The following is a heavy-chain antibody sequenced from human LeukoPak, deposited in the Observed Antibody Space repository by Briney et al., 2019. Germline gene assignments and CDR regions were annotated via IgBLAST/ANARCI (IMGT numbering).Heavy chain of an antibody. V-gene: IGHV1-2*02. CDR1: GYTFTGYY. Sequence: GASVKASCKASGYTFTGYYMHWVRQAPGQGLEWMGWINPNSGGTNYAQKFQGRVTMTRDTSISTAYMELSRLRSDDTAVYYCASSSYGQVSNVDTAMGFDYWGQGTLVTVSS. D-gene: IGHD5-18*01. J-gene: IGHJ4*02. CDR3: ASSSYGQVSNVDTAMGFDY. CDR2: INPNSGGT.